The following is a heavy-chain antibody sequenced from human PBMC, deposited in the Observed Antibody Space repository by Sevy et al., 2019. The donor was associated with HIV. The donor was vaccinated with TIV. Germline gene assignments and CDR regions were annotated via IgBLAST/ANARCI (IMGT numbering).Heavy chain of an antibody. Sequence: ASVKVSCKASGYTFTSYGINWVRQAPGQGLEWMGWISAYSGNTNYAQKLQGRVTMTTDTFTSTDYMELRSLTSDDTAVYYCARDQYDSSGYYYSYYGMDVWGQGTTVTVSS. J-gene: IGHJ6*02. CDR2: ISAYSGNT. CDR1: GYTFTSYG. V-gene: IGHV1-18*01. D-gene: IGHD3-22*01. CDR3: ARDQYDSSGYYYSYYGMDV.